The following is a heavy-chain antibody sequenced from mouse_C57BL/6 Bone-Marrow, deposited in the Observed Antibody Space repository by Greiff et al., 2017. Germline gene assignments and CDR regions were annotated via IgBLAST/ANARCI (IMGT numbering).Heavy chain of an antibody. J-gene: IGHJ1*03. D-gene: IGHD1-1*01. Sequence: QVQLQQSGPELVKPGASVKLSCKASGYTFTSYDINWVKQRPGQGLEWIGWIYPRDGSTKYNEKFKGKATLTVDTSSSTAYMEVHILTSADAAVYFGASLEVYVSSGDWYFDVWGTGTTVTVSS. CDR2: IYPRDGST. CDR3: ASLEVYVSSGDWYFDV. CDR1: GYTFTSYD. V-gene: IGHV1-85*01.